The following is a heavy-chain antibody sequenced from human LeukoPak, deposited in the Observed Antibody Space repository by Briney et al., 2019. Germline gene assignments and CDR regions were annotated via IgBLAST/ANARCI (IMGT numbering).Heavy chain of an antibody. CDR3: AKDFAGYSSDWYGKFGY. Sequence: PGGSPRLSCTASGFTFNNYVMSWVRQAPGKGLEWVSGIRGSGGDAYYANSVKGRFTISRDNSKNMMYMQMNSLRAEDTAVYYCAKDFAGYSSDWYGKFGYWGQGTLVTVSS. CDR2: IRGSGGDA. J-gene: IGHJ4*02. V-gene: IGHV3-23*01. D-gene: IGHD6-19*01. CDR1: GFTFNNYV.